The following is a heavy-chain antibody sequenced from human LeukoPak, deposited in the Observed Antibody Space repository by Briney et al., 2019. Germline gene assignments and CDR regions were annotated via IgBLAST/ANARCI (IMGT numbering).Heavy chain of an antibody. Sequence: GGSLRLSCEASRLTFNKYWMTWVRQAPGKGLEGGVNIKQEGSVKNYVDSVKGRFTISRDNAKNSLSWRMNSLRAQDTAVYYCTALSAPWELPPKDAFDIWGQGTMVTVSS. J-gene: IGHJ3*02. CDR2: IKQEGSVK. V-gene: IGHV3-7*01. CDR1: RLTFNKYW. D-gene: IGHD1-26*01. CDR3: TALSAPWELPPKDAFDI.